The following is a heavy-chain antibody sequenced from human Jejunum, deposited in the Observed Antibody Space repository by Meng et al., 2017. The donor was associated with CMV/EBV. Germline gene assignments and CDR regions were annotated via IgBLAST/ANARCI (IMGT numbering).Heavy chain of an antibody. J-gene: IGHJ3*01. CDR2: VYHGGST. Sequence: GDSVSSNSWWSWVRQPPGKGLEWIGEVYHGGSTNYNSSLKSRVTILVDKSKNQFSLTLTSVTAADTAFYYCARHVAVTGTRGFDLWGQGTMVTVSS. CDR1: GDSVSSNSW. CDR3: ARHVAVTGTRGFDL. V-gene: IGHV4-4*02. D-gene: IGHD6-19*01.